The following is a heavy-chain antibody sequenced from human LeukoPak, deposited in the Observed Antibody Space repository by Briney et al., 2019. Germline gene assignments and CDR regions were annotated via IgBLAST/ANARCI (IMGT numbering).Heavy chain of an antibody. Sequence: ASVKVSCKASGYTFTSYAMHWVRQAPGQRLEWMGWINAGNGSTKYSQKFQGRVTITRDTSASTAYMELSSLRSEDTAVYYCARDAVPYCSSTSCYRMDVWGKGTTVTVSS. CDR1: GYTFTSYA. V-gene: IGHV1-3*01. CDR2: INAGNGST. J-gene: IGHJ6*04. D-gene: IGHD2-2*01. CDR3: ARDAVPYCSSTSCYRMDV.